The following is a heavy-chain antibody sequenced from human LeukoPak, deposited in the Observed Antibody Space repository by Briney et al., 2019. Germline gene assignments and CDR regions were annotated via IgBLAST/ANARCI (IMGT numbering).Heavy chain of an antibody. CDR3: ARDPYTSSWYWAFDI. D-gene: IGHD6-13*01. V-gene: IGHV3-30*02. J-gene: IGHJ3*02. Sequence: PGGSLRLSCAASGFTFSTYGIHWVRQAPGKGLEWVAFIRYDGSDKYYADSVKGRFTISRDSSKNTLYLQMNSLRPEDTAVYYCARDPYTSSWYWAFDIWGQGTMVTVSS. CDR2: IRYDGSDK. CDR1: GFTFSTYG.